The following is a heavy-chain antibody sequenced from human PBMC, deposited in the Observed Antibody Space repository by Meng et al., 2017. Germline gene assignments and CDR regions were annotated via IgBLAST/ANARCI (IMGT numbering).Heavy chain of an antibody. J-gene: IGHJ6*02. D-gene: IGHD2-2*01. CDR2: INPNSGGT. CDR1: GYTFTGYY. V-gene: IGHV1-2*02. CDR3: ASGYCSSTSCYNPYYYYGMDV. Sequence: QVERAGAGGQKPGTSVKVSCKASGYTFTGYYMHWVRKAPGQGLEWMGWINPNSGGTNYAQKFQGRVTMTRDTSISTAYMELSRLRSDDTAVYYCASGYCSSTSCYNPYYYYGMDVWGQGTMVTVSS.